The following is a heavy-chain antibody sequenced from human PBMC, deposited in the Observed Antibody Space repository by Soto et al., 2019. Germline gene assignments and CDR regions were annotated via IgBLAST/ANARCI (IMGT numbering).Heavy chain of an antibody. CDR3: ATLRYFAWLLPYGMDV. CDR1: GGSISSGGYY. Sequence: QVQLQESGPGLVKPSQTLSLTCTVSGGSISSGGYYWSWIRQHPGKGLEWIGYIYYSGSTYYNPSLKSRVTISVDTSKNQFPLKLSSVTAADTAVYYCATLRYFAWLLPYGMDVWGQGTTVTVSS. CDR2: IYYSGST. D-gene: IGHD3-9*01. J-gene: IGHJ6*02. V-gene: IGHV4-31*03.